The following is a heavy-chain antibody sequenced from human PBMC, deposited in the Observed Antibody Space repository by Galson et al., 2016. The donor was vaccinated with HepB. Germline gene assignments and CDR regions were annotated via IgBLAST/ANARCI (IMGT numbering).Heavy chain of an antibody. CDR3: ARALYYGGNAGSLDY. CDR1: GFTFSNYG. CDR2: ISFDGSQK. Sequence: SLRLSCAASGFTFSNYGMHWVRQAPGKGLEWVAVISFDGSQKYYADSVKGRFTISRDNSKNTLSLQMNSLRAEDTAVYYCARALYYGGNAGSLDYWGQGTLVTVSS. D-gene: IGHD4-23*01. J-gene: IGHJ4*02. V-gene: IGHV3-30*03.